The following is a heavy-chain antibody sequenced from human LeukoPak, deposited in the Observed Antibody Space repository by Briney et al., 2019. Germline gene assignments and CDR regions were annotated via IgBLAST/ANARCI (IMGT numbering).Heavy chain of an antibody. J-gene: IGHJ4*02. V-gene: IGHV1-3*01. CDR2: MNADNDNR. Sequence: GASVKVSCKASGYTFATYPIHWVRQAPGQRLEWMGWMNADNDNRRYSEKFQGRVTITRDTSANTFYMELSSLRSEDTAVYYCARQGGSSSTHLDYWGQGTLVTVSS. D-gene: IGHD1-26*01. CDR1: GYTFATYP. CDR3: ARQGGSSSTHLDY.